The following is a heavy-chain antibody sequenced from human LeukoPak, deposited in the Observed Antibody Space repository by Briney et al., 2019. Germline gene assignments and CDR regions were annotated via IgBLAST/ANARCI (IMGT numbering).Heavy chain of an antibody. CDR2: IYYSGST. V-gene: IGHV4-31*03. D-gene: IGHD3-10*01. CDR1: GGFISSGGYY. Sequence: PSQTLSLTCTVSGGFISSGGYYWSWIRQHPGKGLEWIGYIYYSGSTYYNPSLKSRVTISVDTSKNQFSLKLSSVTAADTAVYYCARAVGSGSYNFDYWGQGTLVTVSS. J-gene: IGHJ4*02. CDR3: ARAVGSGSYNFDY.